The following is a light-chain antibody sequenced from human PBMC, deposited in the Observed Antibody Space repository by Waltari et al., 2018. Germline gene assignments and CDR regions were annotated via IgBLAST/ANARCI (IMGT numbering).Light chain of an antibody. CDR3: QQYNNWPPGT. V-gene: IGKV3-11*01. CDR1: QSVGSY. CDR2: DTF. J-gene: IGKJ1*01. Sequence: EIVLTQSPATLSLSPGGSATLSCRASQSVGSYFAWYQQKPGQAPRLLIYDTFNRANGIPARFSGSGSGTDSTLTISSLESEDFAVYYCQQYNNWPPGTFGQGTKVEIK.